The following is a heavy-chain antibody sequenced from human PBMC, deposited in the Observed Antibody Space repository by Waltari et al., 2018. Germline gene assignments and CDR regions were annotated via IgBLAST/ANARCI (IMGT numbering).Heavy chain of an antibody. D-gene: IGHD2-21*02. CDR1: GFTFVDYA. V-gene: IGHV3-9*01. CDR2: ISWNSGSI. CDR3: AKASGGNFNWFDP. J-gene: IGHJ5*02. Sequence: EVQLVESGGGLVQPGRSLRLSCAASGFTFVDYALHWVRQRTGRGRGGVLVISWNSGSIGYADSVKGRFTISRDNAKNSLYRQMNSRRAEDTALYYCAKASGGNFNWFDPWGQGTLVTVSS.